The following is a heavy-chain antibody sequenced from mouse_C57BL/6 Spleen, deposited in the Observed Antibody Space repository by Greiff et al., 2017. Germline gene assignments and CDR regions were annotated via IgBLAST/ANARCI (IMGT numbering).Heavy chain of an antibody. V-gene: IGHV1-53*01. Sequence: QVQLQQPGTELVKPGASVKLSCKASGYTFPSSGLHWVKQRPGQGLEWIGNINPSNGGTNYNEKFKSKATLTVDKSSSTAYMQLSSLTSEDSAVYYCARYLTSWYFDVWGTGTTVTVSS. D-gene: IGHD4-1*01. CDR1: GYTFPSSG. CDR3: ARYLTSWYFDV. CDR2: INPSNGGT. J-gene: IGHJ1*03.